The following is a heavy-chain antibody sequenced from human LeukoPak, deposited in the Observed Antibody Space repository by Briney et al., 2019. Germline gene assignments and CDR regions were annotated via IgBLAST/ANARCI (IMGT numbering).Heavy chain of an antibody. J-gene: IGHJ6*02. D-gene: IGHD2-15*01. CDR3: ARSCSGGSCYYYYGMDV. Sequence: GESLKISCKGSGYSFTSYWIGWVRQMPGKGLEWMGIIYPGDPDTRYSPSFQGQVTISADKSISTAYLQWSSLKASDTAMYYCARSCSGGSCYYYYGMDVWGQGTTVTVSS. CDR2: IYPGDPDT. V-gene: IGHV5-51*01. CDR1: GYSFTSYW.